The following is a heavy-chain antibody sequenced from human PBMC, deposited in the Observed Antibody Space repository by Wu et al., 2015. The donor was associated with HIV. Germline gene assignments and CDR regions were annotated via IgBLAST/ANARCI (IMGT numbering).Heavy chain of an antibody. CDR1: GYTFITYA. Sequence: QVQLVQSGAEVKKPGASVKVSCKASGYTFITYAISWVRQAPGRGLEWMGWINPDSGDTKFARTFQGRTTVTRDTSTNTVNLLLASLQSNDTATYYCARDWQFQVTFGDYYMDIWGNGTTVIVS. D-gene: IGHD3-3*01. CDR2: INPDSGDT. V-gene: IGHV1-18*01. J-gene: IGHJ6*03. CDR3: ARDWQFQVTFGDYYMDI.